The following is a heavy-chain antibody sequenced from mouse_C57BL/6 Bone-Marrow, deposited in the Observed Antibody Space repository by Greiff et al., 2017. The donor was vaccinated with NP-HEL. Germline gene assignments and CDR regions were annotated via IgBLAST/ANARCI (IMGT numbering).Heavy chain of an antibody. CDR3: ARGADYYGSKEAWFAY. CDR1: GYAFSSSW. Sequence: QVQLKESGPELVKPGASVKISCKASGYAFSSSWMNWVKQRPGKGLEWIGRIYPGDGDTNYNGKFKGKATLTADKSSSTAYMQLSSLTSEDSAVYFCARGADYYGSKEAWFAYWGQGTLVTVSA. J-gene: IGHJ3*01. CDR2: IYPGDGDT. V-gene: IGHV1-82*01. D-gene: IGHD1-1*01.